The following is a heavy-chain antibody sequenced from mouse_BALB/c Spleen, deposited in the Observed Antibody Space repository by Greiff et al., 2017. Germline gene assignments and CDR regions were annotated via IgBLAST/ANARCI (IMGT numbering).Heavy chain of an antibody. V-gene: IGHV5-6*02. CDR1: GFTFSSYG. CDR3: ARHGGPPYAMDY. CDR2: ISSGGSYT. Sequence: DVKLQESGGDLVKPGGSLKLSCAASGFTFSSYGMSWVRQTPDKRLEWVATISSGGSYTYYPDSVKGRFTISRDNAKNTLYLQMSSLKSEDTAMYYCARHGGPPYAMDYWGQGTSVTVSS. J-gene: IGHJ4*01.